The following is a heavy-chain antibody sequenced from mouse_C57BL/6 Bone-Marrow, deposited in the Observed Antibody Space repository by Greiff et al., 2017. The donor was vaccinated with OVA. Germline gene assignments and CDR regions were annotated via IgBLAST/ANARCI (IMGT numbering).Heavy chain of an antibody. CDR3: ARGAY. CDR2: IYPGSGST. Sequence: LQQPGAELVKPGASVKMSCKASGYTFTSYWITWVKQRPGQGLEWIGDIYPGSGSTNYNEKFKSKATLTADTSSSTAYMQLSSLTSEDSAVYFCARGAYWGQGTLVTVSA. V-gene: IGHV1-55*01. J-gene: IGHJ3*01. CDR1: GYTFTSYW.